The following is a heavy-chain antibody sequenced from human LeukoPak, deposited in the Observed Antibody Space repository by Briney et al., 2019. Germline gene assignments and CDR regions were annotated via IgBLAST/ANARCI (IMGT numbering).Heavy chain of an antibody. V-gene: IGHV1-18*01. D-gene: IGHD2-2*01. CDR1: GYTFTSYG. Sequence: ASVKVSCKASGYTFTSYGISWVRQAPGQGFEWMGWISAYNGNTNYAQKLQGRVTMTTDTSTSTAYMELRSLRSDDTAVYYCARDCSSTSCVGNWFDPWGQGTLVTVSS. CDR3: ARDCSSTSCVGNWFDP. J-gene: IGHJ5*02. CDR2: ISAYNGNT.